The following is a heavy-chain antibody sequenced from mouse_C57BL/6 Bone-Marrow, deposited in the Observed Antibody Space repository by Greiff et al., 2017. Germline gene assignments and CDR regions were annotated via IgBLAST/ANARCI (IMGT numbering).Heavy chain of an antibody. CDR2: IDPENGDT. CDR1: GFNIKDDY. V-gene: IGHV14-4*01. D-gene: IGHD2-1*01. CDR3: TQATMVSYYYAMDY. J-gene: IGHJ4*01. Sequence: VQLQQSGAELVRPGASVKLSCTASGFNIKDDYMHWVKQRPEQGLEWIGWIDPENGDTDNASTFQVKATITADTSSNTAYLQLSSLISEDTAVYDGTQATMVSYYYAMDYWGQGNSVTVSS.